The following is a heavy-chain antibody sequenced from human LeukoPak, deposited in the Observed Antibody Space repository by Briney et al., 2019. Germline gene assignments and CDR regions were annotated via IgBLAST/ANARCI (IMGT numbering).Heavy chain of an antibody. D-gene: IGHD3-16*02. V-gene: IGHV1-18*01. Sequence: SVKVSCKTSGYTFTSYGISWVRQAPGQGLEWMGWISAYNGNTNYAQKLQGRVTMTTDTSTSTAYMELRSLRSDDTAVYYCARSDGGLNYDYVWGSYRPCHFDYWGQGTLVTVSS. J-gene: IGHJ4*02. CDR2: ISAYNGNT. CDR3: ARSDGGLNYDYVWGSYRPCHFDY. CDR1: GYTFTSYG.